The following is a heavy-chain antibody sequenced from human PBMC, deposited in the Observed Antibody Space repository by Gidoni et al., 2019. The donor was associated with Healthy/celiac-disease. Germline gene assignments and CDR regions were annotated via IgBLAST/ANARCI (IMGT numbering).Heavy chain of an antibody. CDR2: IGTAGDT. D-gene: IGHD2-2*03. CDR3: ARAPGATRIGYYYYYYGMDV. J-gene: IGHJ6*02. CDR1: GFTFSSYD. Sequence: EVQLVESGGGLVQPGGSLRLSCAASGFTFSSYDLHWGRQATGKGLEWVSAIGTAGDTYYPGSVKGRFTISRENAKNSLYLQMNSLRAGDTAVYYCARAPGATRIGYYYYYYGMDVWGQGTTVTVSS. V-gene: IGHV3-13*01.